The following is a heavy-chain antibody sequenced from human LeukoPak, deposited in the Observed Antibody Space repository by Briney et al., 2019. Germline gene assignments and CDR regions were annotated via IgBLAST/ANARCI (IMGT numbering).Heavy chain of an antibody. Sequence: ASVKVSCKASGYTFTSYYMHWVQQAPGQGLEWMGIINPSGGSTSYAQKFQGRVTMTRDMSTSTVYMELSSLRSEDTAVYYCARGPYCGGDCYYPFDYWGQGTLVTVSS. CDR3: ARGPYCGGDCYYPFDY. CDR1: GYTFTSYY. V-gene: IGHV1-46*01. CDR2: INPSGGST. D-gene: IGHD2-21*02. J-gene: IGHJ4*02.